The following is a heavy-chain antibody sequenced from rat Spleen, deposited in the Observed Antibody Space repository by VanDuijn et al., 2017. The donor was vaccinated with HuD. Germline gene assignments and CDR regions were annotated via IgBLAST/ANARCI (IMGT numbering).Heavy chain of an antibody. J-gene: IGHJ3*01. Sequence: EVQLQESGPGLVKPSQSLSLTCSVTDYSITNNYWGWIRKFPGNKLEWMRYINSAGSTIYNPSLESRISITRDTSQNQFFLQVNSVTTEDTGTYYCARSDGTHYYLPFANWGQGTLVTVSS. CDR3: ARSDGTHYYLPFAN. CDR1: DYSITNNY. V-gene: IGHV3-3*01. D-gene: IGHD1-12*02. CDR2: INSAGST.